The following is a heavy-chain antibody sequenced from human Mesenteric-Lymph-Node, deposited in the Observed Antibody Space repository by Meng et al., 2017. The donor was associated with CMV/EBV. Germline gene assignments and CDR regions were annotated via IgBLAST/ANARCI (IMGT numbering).Heavy chain of an antibody. D-gene: IGHD1-26*01. J-gene: IGHJ4*02. CDR1: GFTFDDYG. CDR2: INWNGFST. Sequence: GESLKISCAASGFTFDDYGMSWVRQAPGKGLEWVSGINWNGFSTTYADSVKGRFTISRDNAKNSLYLQMNSLRAEDTALYYCARGQVGGTTPFHYWGQGTLVTVSS. CDR3: ARGQVGGTTPFHY. V-gene: IGHV3-20*04.